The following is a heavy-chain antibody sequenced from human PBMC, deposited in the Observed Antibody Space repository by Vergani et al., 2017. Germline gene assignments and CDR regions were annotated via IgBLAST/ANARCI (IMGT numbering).Heavy chain of an antibody. Sequence: EVQLLESGGGLVQPGGSRRLSCAGSGFTFDTYTMAYVRQAPGKGLEWVATISSGGGYICYADSVKGRFTISRDNSKNTLFLQMNSLKDEDTAVYYCTTAXGLYYLHGEYFQYWGRGTLVSVSS. V-gene: IGHV3-23*01. CDR2: ISSGGGYI. CDR3: TTAXGLYYLHGEYFQY. CDR1: GFTFDTYT. D-gene: IGHD3-10*01. J-gene: IGHJ1*01.